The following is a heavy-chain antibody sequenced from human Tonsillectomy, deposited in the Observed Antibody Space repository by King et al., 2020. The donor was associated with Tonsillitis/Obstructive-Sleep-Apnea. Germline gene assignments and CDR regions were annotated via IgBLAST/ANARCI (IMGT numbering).Heavy chain of an antibody. J-gene: IGHJ4*02. CDR3: ASLYSSGWYDFDY. V-gene: IGHV7-4-1*02. D-gene: IGHD6-19*01. CDR2: INTNTGNP. Sequence: QLVQSGSELKKPGASVKVSCKASGYTFTRYAMDWVRQAPGQGLEWMGWINTNTGNPTYAQGFTGRFVFFLDTSVSTAYLQISSLKAEDTAVYYCASLYSSGWYDFDYWGQGTLVTVSS. CDR1: GYTFTRYA.